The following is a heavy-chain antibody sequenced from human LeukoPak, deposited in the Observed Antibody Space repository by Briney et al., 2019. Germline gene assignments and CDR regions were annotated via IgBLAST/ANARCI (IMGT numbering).Heavy chain of an antibody. V-gene: IGHV3-21*01. D-gene: IGHD6-6*01. J-gene: IGHJ6*04. CDR1: GFTFSSYS. CDR2: ISSSSSYI. CDR3: ARSIAARPYGMDV. Sequence: GGSLRLSCAASGFTFSSYSMNWVRQAPGKGLEWVSSISSSSSYIYYADSVKGRFTISRDDAKNSLYLQMNSLRAEDTAVYYCARSIAARPYGMDVWGKGTTVTVSS.